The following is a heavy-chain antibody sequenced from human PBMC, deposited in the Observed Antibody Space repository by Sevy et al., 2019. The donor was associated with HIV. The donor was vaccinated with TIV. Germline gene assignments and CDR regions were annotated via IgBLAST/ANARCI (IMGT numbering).Heavy chain of an antibody. CDR1: GGSFSGYY. CDR2: INHSGST. V-gene: IGHV4-34*01. CDR3: ARGRYYGSGSYYSYYYYYGMDV. J-gene: IGHJ6*02. D-gene: IGHD3-10*01. Sequence: SETLSLTCAVYGGSFSGYYWSWIRQPPGKGLEWIGEINHSGSTNYNPSLKSRVTISVDTSKNQFSLKLSSVTTADTAVYYCARGRYYGSGSYYSYYYYYGMDVWGQGTTVTVSS.